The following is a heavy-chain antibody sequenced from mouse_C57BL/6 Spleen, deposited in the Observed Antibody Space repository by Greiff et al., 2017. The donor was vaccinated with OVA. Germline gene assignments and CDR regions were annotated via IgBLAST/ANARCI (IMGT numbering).Heavy chain of an antibody. V-gene: IGHV1-42*01. CDR1: GYSFTGYY. Sequence: EVQLQESGPELVKPGASVKISCKASGYSFTGYYMNWVKQSPEKSLEWIGEINPSTGGTTYNQKFKAKATLTVDKSSSTAYMQLKSLTSDDAAVYYCARSSPYDYAAMDYWGQGTSVTVSS. J-gene: IGHJ4*01. CDR3: ARSSPYDYAAMDY. CDR2: INPSTGGT. D-gene: IGHD6-1*01.